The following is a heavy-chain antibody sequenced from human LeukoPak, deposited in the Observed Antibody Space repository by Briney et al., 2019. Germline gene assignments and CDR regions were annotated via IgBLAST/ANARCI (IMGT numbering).Heavy chain of an antibody. CDR1: GFTLSSYA. V-gene: IGHV3-23*01. J-gene: IGHJ1*01. Sequence: GGSPRLSCAVSGFTLSSYAISWVRQAPGKGLEWGSAISGSGGSTYYAHSVKGRFTISRDTSKNTLSLQMNSLTAEDTAVYYCAKGSFRGYSYDVLWYWGQGTLVTVSS. CDR3: AKGSFRGYSYDVLWY. CDR2: ISGSGGST. D-gene: IGHD5-18*01.